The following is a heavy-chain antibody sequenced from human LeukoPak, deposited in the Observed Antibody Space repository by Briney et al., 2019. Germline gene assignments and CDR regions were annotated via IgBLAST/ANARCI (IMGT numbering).Heavy chain of an antibody. Sequence: GSLRLSCGASGFTFGTYWMHWVRQAPGKGLEWVSAISGSGGSTYYADSVKGRFTISRDNSKNTLYLQMNSLRAEDTAVYYCAKDPNDYYGSGSYFDYWGQGTLVTVSS. CDR2: ISGSGGST. J-gene: IGHJ4*02. D-gene: IGHD3-10*01. V-gene: IGHV3-23*01. CDR1: GFTFGTYW. CDR3: AKDPNDYYGSGSYFDY.